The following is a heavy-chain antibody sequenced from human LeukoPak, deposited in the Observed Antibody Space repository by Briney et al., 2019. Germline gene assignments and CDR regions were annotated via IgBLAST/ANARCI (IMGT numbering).Heavy chain of an antibody. CDR3: ATGRYFGPSAFDI. V-gene: IGHV3-30*03. CDR2: ISYDGSNK. J-gene: IGHJ3*02. Sequence: PGRSLRLSCAASGFTFRNYGMHWVRQVPGKGLDWVAVISYDGSNKYYADSVKGRFTISRDNSKNTLYLQMNSLRAEDTAVYYCATGRYFGPSAFDIWDKGTMVSGAS. D-gene: IGHD3-9*01. CDR1: GFTFRNYG.